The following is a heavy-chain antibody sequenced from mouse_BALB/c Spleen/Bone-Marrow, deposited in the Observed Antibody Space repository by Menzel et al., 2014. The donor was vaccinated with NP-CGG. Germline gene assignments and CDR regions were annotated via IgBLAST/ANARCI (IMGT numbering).Heavy chain of an antibody. CDR1: GFNIKDTY. Sequence: VQLQQSGAELVKPGASVKLSCTASGFNIKDTYMHWVKQRPEQGLEWIGRIDPANGNTKYDPKFQCKATITADTSSNTAYLQLSSLTSEDTAVYYCARNYGYGKSFAYWGQGTLVTVSA. CDR2: IDPANGNT. V-gene: IGHV14-3*02. CDR3: ARNYGYGKSFAY. D-gene: IGHD2-2*01. J-gene: IGHJ3*01.